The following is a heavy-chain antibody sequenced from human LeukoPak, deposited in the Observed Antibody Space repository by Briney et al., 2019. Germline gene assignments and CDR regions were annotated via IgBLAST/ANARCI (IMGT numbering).Heavy chain of an antibody. D-gene: IGHD1-26*01. CDR1: GGSISSYY. Sequence: PSETLSLTCTVSGGSISSYYWSWIRQPPGKGLEWIGYIYYSGSTNYNPSLKSRVTISVDTSKNQFSLKLSSVTAADTAVYYCARAEVGGFWPDYYYMDVWGKGTTVTVSS. V-gene: IGHV4-59*01. CDR3: ARAEVGGFWPDYYYMDV. J-gene: IGHJ6*03. CDR2: IYYSGST.